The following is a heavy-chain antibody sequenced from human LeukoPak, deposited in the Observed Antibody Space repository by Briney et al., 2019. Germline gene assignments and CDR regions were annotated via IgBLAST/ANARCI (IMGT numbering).Heavy chain of an antibody. CDR1: GFTFSDYY. V-gene: IGHV3-11*01. Sequence: GGSLRLSCAASGFTFSDYYMSWIRQAPGKGLERVSYISSSGSTIYYADSVKGRFTISRDNAKNSLYLQMNSLRAEDTAVYYCARTQGSIAARYFDYWGQGTLVTVSS. J-gene: IGHJ4*02. D-gene: IGHD6-6*01. CDR3: ARTQGSIAARYFDY. CDR2: ISSSGSTI.